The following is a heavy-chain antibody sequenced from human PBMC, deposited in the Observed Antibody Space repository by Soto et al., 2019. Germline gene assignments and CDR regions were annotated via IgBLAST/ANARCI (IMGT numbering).Heavy chain of an antibody. Sequence: SVKVSCKASGGTFSSYAISWVRQAPGQGLEWMGGIIPIFGTANYAQKFQGRVTITADESTSTAYMEPSSLRSEHTAVYYCARVESSSWYYFAYCGEGTLITVSS. J-gene: IGHJ4*02. CDR1: GGTFSSYA. CDR3: ARVESSSWYYFAY. V-gene: IGHV1-69*13. CDR2: IIPIFGTA. D-gene: IGHD6-13*01.